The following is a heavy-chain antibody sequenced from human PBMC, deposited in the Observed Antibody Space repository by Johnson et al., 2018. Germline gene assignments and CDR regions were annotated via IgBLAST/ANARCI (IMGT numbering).Heavy chain of an antibody. D-gene: IGHD5-18*01. CDR3: ARDRRVREDTAMENYYYGMDV. CDR2: IIPIFGTA. CDR1: GGTFSSYA. Sequence: VQLVETGAEVKKPGSSVKVSCKASGGTFSSYAISWVRQAPGQGLEWMGGIIPIFGTANYAQKFQGRVTITADESTSTAYMELSSLRSEDTAGYYWARDRRVREDTAMENYYYGMDVWGQGTTVTVSS. V-gene: IGHV1-69*01. J-gene: IGHJ6*02.